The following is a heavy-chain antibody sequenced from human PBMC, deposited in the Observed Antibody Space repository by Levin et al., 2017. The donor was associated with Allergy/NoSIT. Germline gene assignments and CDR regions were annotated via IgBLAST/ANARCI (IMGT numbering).Heavy chain of an antibody. CDR2: IRIRQEGSCT. J-gene: IGHJ4*02. CDR1: GFTFSNYW. D-gene: IGHD1-26*01. Sequence: GGSLRLSCAASGFTFSNYWMTWVRQAPGKGLEWVANIRIRQEGSCTYYLDSVKCRFTISRDDAQNSVFLQMNSLRADDTAVYYCVRNPLSGFYSVGFDSWGQGTLVTVSS. CDR3: VRNPLSGFYSVGFDS. V-gene: IGHV3-7*01.